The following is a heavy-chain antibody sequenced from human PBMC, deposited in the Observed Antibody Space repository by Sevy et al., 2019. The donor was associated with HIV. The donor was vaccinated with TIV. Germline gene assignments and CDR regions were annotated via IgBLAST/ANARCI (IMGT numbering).Heavy chain of an antibody. Sequence: GGSLRLSCAASGFTFSDYYMSWIRQAPGKGLEWVSYISSNGSTIYYADSVKGRFTISRDNAKNSLYLQMNSLRAEDTAVYYCARERVYYDSSGYLYYFDYWGQGTLVTVSS. CDR3: ARERVYYDSSGYLYYFDY. D-gene: IGHD3-22*01. CDR1: GFTFSDYY. J-gene: IGHJ4*02. V-gene: IGHV3-11*01. CDR2: ISSNGSTI.